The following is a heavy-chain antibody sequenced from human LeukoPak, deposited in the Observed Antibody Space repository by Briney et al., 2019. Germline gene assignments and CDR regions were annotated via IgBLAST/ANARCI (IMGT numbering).Heavy chain of an antibody. CDR3: AKSGLDWLFYFDN. D-gene: IGHD3-9*01. J-gene: IGHJ4*02. CDR2: IRGSGGST. Sequence: GGSLRLSCAASGLTFSSYAMNWVRQAPGKGLEWVSGIRGSGGSTYYADSVKGRFTISRDNSKNTVYLQMNSLRAEDTAVYYCAKSGLDWLFYFDNWGQGTLVTVSS. CDR1: GLTFSSYA. V-gene: IGHV3-23*01.